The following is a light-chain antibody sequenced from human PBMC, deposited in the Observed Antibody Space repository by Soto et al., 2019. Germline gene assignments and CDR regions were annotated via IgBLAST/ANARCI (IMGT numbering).Light chain of an antibody. J-gene: IGKJ4*01. V-gene: IGKV3-15*01. CDR3: QQLWTYPLT. CDR2: GAS. CDR1: QSVSSN. Sequence: EIVMTQSPATLSVSPGERATLSSRASQSVSSNLAWYQQKPGQAPRLLIYGASTRATGIPARFSGSGSGTEFTLTISSLQSEDFATYYCQQLWTYPLTFGGGTKVVI.